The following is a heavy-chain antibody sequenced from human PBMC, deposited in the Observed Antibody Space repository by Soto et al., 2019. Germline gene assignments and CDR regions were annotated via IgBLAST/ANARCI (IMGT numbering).Heavy chain of an antibody. D-gene: IGHD2-2*01. Sequence: RASVKVSCKASGGTFSSYAISWVRQAPGQGLEWMGGIIPIFGTANYAQKFQGRVTITADESTSTAYMELSSLRSEDTAVYYCAREFGRDCSSTSCYGPMVYWGQGTLVTVSS. V-gene: IGHV1-69*13. CDR2: IIPIFGTA. CDR3: AREFGRDCSSTSCYGPMVY. J-gene: IGHJ4*02. CDR1: GGTFSSYA.